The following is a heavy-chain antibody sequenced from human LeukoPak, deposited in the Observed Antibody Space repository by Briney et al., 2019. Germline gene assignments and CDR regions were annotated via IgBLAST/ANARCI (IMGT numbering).Heavy chain of an antibody. CDR1: GFTFSSYA. D-gene: IGHD6-13*01. J-gene: IGHJ4*02. CDR3: AKAGYSSSWYPGDLDY. Sequence: GGSLRLSCAASGFTFSSYAMSWVRQAPGKGLEWVSAISGSGGSTYYADSVKGRFTISRDNSKNPLYLQMNSLRAEDTAVYYCAKAGYSSSWYPGDLDYWGQGTLVTVSS. CDR2: ISGSGGST. V-gene: IGHV3-23*01.